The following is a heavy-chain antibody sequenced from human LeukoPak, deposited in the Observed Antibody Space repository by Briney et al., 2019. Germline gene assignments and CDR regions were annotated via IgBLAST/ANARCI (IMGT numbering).Heavy chain of an antibody. CDR3: KGSGYYWFDP. Sequence: GSLRLSCAASGFAFSSYWMAWVRQPPGKGLEWIGETYHSGSTNYNPSLKSRVTISVDKSKNQFSLKLSSVTAADTAVYYCKGSGYYWFDPWGQGTLVTVSS. CDR2: TYHSGST. D-gene: IGHD3-22*01. CDR1: GFAFSSYW. J-gene: IGHJ5*02. V-gene: IGHV4-4*02.